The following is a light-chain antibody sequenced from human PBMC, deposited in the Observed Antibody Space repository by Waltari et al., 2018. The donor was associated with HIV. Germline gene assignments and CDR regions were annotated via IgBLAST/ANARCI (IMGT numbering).Light chain of an antibody. CDR3: SSYAGSYIWV. J-gene: IGLJ3*02. CDR1: SNDVGAYGF. V-gene: IGLV2-11*01. CDR2: DVI. Sequence: QSALTQPRPVSGSPGQSVTISCTGTSNDVGAYGFVSWYQQHPAKAPRLKIFDVISRPSGVPDRFSGSKSGSTASLTISGLQAEDEADYYCSSYAGSYIWVFGGGTKLTVL.